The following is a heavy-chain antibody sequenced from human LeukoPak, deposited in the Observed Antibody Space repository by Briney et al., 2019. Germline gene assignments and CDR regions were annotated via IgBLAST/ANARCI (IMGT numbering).Heavy chain of an antibody. CDR1: GFTFSSYS. D-gene: IGHD6-19*01. V-gene: IGHV3-48*02. J-gene: IGHJ4*02. Sequence: GGSLRLSCAASGFTFSSYSMSWVRQAPGKGLEWVSYISSGSSSIYYADSVKGRFTISRDNAKKSLYLQLNSLRDEDTAVYYCARFETRAVAAKDYWGQGTLVTVSS. CDR2: ISSGSSSI. CDR3: ARFETRAVAAKDY.